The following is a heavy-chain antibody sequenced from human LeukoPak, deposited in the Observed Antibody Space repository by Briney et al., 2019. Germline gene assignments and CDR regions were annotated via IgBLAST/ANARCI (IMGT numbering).Heavy chain of an antibody. CDR2: VYYSGST. J-gene: IGHJ5*02. CDR1: GGSISLSYYY. V-gene: IGHV4-39*07. D-gene: IGHD1-7*01. Sequence: PSETLSLTCSVSGGSISLSYYYWGWIRQPPGKALEWIGSVYYSGSTYYNPSLKSRVTISVDTSKNQFSLKLSSVTAADTAVYYCAREPELELLWFDPWGQGTLVTVSS. CDR3: AREPELELLWFDP.